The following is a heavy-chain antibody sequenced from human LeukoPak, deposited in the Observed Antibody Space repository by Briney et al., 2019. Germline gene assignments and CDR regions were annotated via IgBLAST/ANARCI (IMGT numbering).Heavy chain of an antibody. Sequence: GGSLRLSCAASGFTFSSSGMHWVRQAPGKGLEWVALISYDGSNKFYADSVKGRFTISRDNSKNTLYLQMNSLRAEDTAVYYCARGGTSKFRAYYYYYYYMDVWGKGTTVTVSS. CDR1: GFTFSSSG. CDR3: ARGGTSKFRAYYYYYYYMDV. D-gene: IGHD2-2*01. V-gene: IGHV3-30*03. J-gene: IGHJ6*03. CDR2: ISYDGSNK.